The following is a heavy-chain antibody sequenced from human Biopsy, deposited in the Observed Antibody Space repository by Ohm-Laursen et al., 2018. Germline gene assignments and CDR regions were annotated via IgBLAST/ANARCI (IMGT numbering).Heavy chain of an antibody. Sequence: SLRLSCAASGFSVSSYDMNWARQAPGKGLEWISYISETSSHIYDADSVRGRFTVARDIAKNSLYLQLNSLRVEDMAVYYCARDSSRRAREGGMDVWGQGTTVTVSS. V-gene: IGHV3-21*01. D-gene: IGHD6-6*01. CDR2: ISETSSHI. CDR3: ARDSSRRAREGGMDV. J-gene: IGHJ6*02. CDR1: GFSVSSYD.